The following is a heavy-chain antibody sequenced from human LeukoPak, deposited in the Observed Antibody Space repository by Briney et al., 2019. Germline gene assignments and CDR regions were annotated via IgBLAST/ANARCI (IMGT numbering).Heavy chain of an antibody. V-gene: IGHV3-48*03. CDR2: ISSSGSTL. Sequence: GGSLRLSCAASGFTFSSYEMNWVRQAPGKGLEWVSYISSSGSTLYYADSVKGRFTISRDNARNSLYLQMNSLRAEDTSVYYCARGTSGSYQMGGQGTLVTVSS. D-gene: IGHD1-26*01. CDR1: GFTFSSYE. J-gene: IGHJ4*02. CDR3: ARGTSGSYQM.